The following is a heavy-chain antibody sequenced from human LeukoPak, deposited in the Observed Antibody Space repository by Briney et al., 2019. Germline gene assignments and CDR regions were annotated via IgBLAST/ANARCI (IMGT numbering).Heavy chain of an antibody. CDR1: GFTFSSYG. J-gene: IGHJ4*02. CDR3: AKEYSGYPAFDY. D-gene: IGHD5-12*01. Sequence: GGSLRPSCAASGFTFSSYGMHWVRQAPGKGLEWVAVISYDGSNKYYADSVKGRFTISRDNSKNTLYLQMNSLRAEDTAVYYCAKEYSGYPAFDYWGQGTLVTVSS. CDR2: ISYDGSNK. V-gene: IGHV3-30*18.